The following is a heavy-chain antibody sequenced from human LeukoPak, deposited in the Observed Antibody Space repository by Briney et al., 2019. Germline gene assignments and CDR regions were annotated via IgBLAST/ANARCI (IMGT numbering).Heavy chain of an antibody. D-gene: IGHD1-20*01. V-gene: IGHV1-69*05. Sequence: SVKVSCKASGGTFSSYAISWVRQAPGQGLEWMGGIIPIFGTANYAQKFQGRVTITTDESTSTAYMELSSLRSEDMAVYYCAIKTQSITAYGSFQHWGQGTLVTVSS. CDR3: AIKTQSITAYGSFQH. CDR2: IIPIFGTA. J-gene: IGHJ1*01. CDR1: GGTFSSYA.